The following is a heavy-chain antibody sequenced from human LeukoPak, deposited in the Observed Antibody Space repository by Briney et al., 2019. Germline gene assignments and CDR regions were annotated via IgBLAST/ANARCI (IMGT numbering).Heavy chain of an antibody. CDR1: GGSFSGYY. Sequence: PSETLSLTCAVYGGSFSGYYWSWIRQPPGKGLEWVGEIKNSGSTNYNPSLKSRVTISVDTSKNQSPLKLSSVTAADTAGYYCARQWLDYYYYGMDVWGQGTTVTVSS. CDR3: ARQWLDYYYYGMDV. CDR2: IKNSGST. J-gene: IGHJ6*02. D-gene: IGHD6-19*01. V-gene: IGHV4-34*01.